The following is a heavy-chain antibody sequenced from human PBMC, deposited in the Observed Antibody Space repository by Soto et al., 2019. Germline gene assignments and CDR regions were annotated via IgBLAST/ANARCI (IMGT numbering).Heavy chain of an antibody. Sequence: EAQLSESGGDLVQPGGSLRLSCAASGFSFSDYSMNWVRQAPGEGLEWVAFIDLTGTMTDYRESVKGRFTLSKDKSMKTVYLQMNNLRVEDAAIYYCTKDRVPDGIYSFDYWGQGALVTVSS. D-gene: IGHD2-21*01. J-gene: IGHJ4*02. CDR1: GFSFSDYS. V-gene: IGHV3-23*05. CDR2: IDLTGTMT. CDR3: TKDRVPDGIYSFDY.